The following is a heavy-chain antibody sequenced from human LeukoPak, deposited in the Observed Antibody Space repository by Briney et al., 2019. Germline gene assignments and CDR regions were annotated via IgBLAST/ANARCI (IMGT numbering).Heavy chain of an antibody. V-gene: IGHV3-21*01. D-gene: IGHD3-16*01. Sequence: GGSLRLSCAASGFTFSSYSVTWVRQAPGKGLEWVSSISSRSYYIYYADSVKGRFTISRDNAKNLLYLQMNSLRAEDTAVYYCARALVWGDDGVLFDYWGRGTLVTVSS. CDR2: ISSRSYYI. J-gene: IGHJ4*02. CDR3: ARALVWGDDGVLFDY. CDR1: GFTFSSYS.